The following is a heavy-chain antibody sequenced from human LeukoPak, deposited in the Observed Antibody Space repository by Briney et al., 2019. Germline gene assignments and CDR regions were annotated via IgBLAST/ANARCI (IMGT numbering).Heavy chain of an antibody. J-gene: IGHJ4*02. CDR3: AKPHYSGSGSHSREDY. CDR2: IRGSGDDT. D-gene: IGHD3-10*01. Sequence: GGSVRLSCAAYGFTFSNYAMTWVRQAPGKGLECVSAIRGSGDDTYYADSVKGRFTISRDNSKITVYLQMSSLRAEDTAVYYCAKPHYSGSGSHSREDYWGQGTLVTVSS. CDR1: GFTFSNYA. V-gene: IGHV3-23*01.